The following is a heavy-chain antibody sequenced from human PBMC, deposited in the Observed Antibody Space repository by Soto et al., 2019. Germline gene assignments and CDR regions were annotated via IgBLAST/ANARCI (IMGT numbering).Heavy chain of an antibody. CDR3: AKEIAVAGDLDY. Sequence: GSLRLSCVASGFSFSRFGIHWVRQAPGKGPEWVAVVSSDGNTQYYADSVKGRFTISRDNSKNTLYLQMDSLRPADTAVYYCAKEIAVAGDLDYWGHGTLVTVSS. V-gene: IGHV3-30*18. CDR2: VSSDGNTQ. J-gene: IGHJ4*01. D-gene: IGHD6-19*01. CDR1: GFSFSRFG.